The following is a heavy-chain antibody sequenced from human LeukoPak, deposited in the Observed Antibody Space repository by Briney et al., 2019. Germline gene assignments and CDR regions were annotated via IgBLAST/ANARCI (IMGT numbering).Heavy chain of an antibody. V-gene: IGHV4-4*09. CDR3: VASYSTSSGVDH. CDR1: VDSMSGYY. J-gene: IGHJ4*02. D-gene: IGHD6-6*01. CDR2: IYKRGTT. Sequence: SETLSLTRNVSVDSMSGYYWSWIRQSPGGGLEWIGYIYKRGTTNYIPSLRSRVTISVDKSKRQLSLRLNSVTAADTAVYYCVASYSTSSGVDHWGQGTLVTVSS.